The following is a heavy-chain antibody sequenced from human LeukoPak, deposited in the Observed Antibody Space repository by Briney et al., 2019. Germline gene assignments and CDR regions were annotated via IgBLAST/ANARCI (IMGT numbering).Heavy chain of an antibody. Sequence: PGGSLRLSCATSEFSFSSHGMHWARQAPGKGLEWVAFEQKDGSYKKYADSVKGRFTISRDNSKNTLYPQMNSLRVEDTAVYYCANIPNSFVPDYWGQGSLVTVSS. CDR2: EQKDGSYK. CDR3: ANIPNSFVPDY. D-gene: IGHD3-16*01. CDR1: EFSFSSHG. V-gene: IGHV3-30*02. J-gene: IGHJ4*02.